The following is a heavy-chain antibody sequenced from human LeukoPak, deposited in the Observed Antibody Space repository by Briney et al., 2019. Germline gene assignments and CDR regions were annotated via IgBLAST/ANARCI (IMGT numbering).Heavy chain of an antibody. CDR2: INHSGST. V-gene: IGHV4-34*01. Sequence: GSLRLSCAASGFTVRDIYISWVRQPPGKGLEWIGEINHSGSTNYNPSLKSRVTISVDTSKNQFSLKLSSVTAADTAVYYCASGYCSGGSCLTHDYWGQGTLVTVSS. CDR3: ASGYCSGGSCLTHDY. D-gene: IGHD2-15*01. J-gene: IGHJ4*02. CDR1: GFTVRDIY.